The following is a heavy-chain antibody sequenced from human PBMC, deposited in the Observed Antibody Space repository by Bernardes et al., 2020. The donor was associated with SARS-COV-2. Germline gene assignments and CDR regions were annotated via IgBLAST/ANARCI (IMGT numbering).Heavy chain of an antibody. D-gene: IGHD4-4*01. V-gene: IGHV4-59*08. CDR1: GGSISTYS. J-gene: IGHJ6*02. Sequence: SETLSLTCTVSGGSISTYSWSWIRQPPGKGLEWIGSIYNDGSTTYKSSLKSRVTISIDTSENQFSLNLNSVTAADSAVYYCAKTAKNDYRYTFGWGPKTYSYYHMDVWGQGTTVTVSS. CDR2: IYNDGST. CDR3: AKTAKNDYRYTFGWGPKTYSYYHMDV.